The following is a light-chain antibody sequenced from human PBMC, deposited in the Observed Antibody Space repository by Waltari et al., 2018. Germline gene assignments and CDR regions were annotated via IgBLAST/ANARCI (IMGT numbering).Light chain of an antibody. V-gene: IGLV2-8*01. CDR2: EVN. CDR1: SSDVGAYNH. CDR3: SSYADNTIFV. Sequence: QSALTQPPSASGSPGQSVTISCTGTSSDVGAYNHVSWHQQHPGKAPKLMIYEVNKRPSGVPYRFSGSKSGNTASLTVFGLQAEDEADYYCSSYADNTIFVFGTGTKVTVL. J-gene: IGLJ1*01.